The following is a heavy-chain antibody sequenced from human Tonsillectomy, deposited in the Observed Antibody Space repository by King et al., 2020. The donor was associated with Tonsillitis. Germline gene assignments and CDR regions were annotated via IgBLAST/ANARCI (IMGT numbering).Heavy chain of an antibody. CDR2: IYYTGST. V-gene: IGHV4-39*07. Sequence: QLQESGPGLVKPSETLSLTCSVSGASITSSTYFWGWIRQPPGKGPEWIGSIYYTGSTDYNPSLESRLKMSVDTSNNQFSLTLTSVTAADTAVYYCARRYCLSTTFYGPHPFDIWGQGTVVTVSS. CDR3: ARRYCLSTTFYGPHPFDI. J-gene: IGHJ3*02. D-gene: IGHD2-2*01. CDR1: GASITSSTYF.